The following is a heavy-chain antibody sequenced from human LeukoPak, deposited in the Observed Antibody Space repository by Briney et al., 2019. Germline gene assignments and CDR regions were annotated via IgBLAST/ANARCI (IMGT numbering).Heavy chain of an antibody. Sequence: PSETLSLTCTVSGGSISSHYWSWIRQPPGKGLEWIGYIYYSGSTRYNPSLKSRVTISVDTSKNQFSLKLSSVTAADTAVYYCAGSGWYGLKNWFDPWGQGTLVTVSS. V-gene: IGHV4-59*11. J-gene: IGHJ5*02. D-gene: IGHD6-19*01. CDR3: AGSGWYGLKNWFDP. CDR1: GGSISSHY. CDR2: IYYSGST.